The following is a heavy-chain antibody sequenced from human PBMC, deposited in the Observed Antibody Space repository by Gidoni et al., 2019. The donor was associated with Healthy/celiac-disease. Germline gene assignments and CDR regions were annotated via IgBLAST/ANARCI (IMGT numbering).Heavy chain of an antibody. CDR2: ISSSSSTI. CDR1: GFPFSSYS. V-gene: IGHV3-48*01. J-gene: IGHJ4*02. D-gene: IGHD3-22*01. CDR3: ARPYYYDSSGYLPSGY. Sequence: LVQPGGSLRLSCAASGFPFSSYSMNWVRQAPGKGLEWVSYISSSSSTIYYADSVKGRFTISRDNAKNSLYLQMNSLRAEDTAVYYCARPYYYDSSGYLPSGYWGQGTLVTVSS.